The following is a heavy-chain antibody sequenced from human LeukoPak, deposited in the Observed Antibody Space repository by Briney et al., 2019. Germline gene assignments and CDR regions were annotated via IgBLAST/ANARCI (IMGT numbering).Heavy chain of an antibody. V-gene: IGHV3-30*18. CDR2: ISYDGSNK. Sequence: PGGSLRLSCAASGFTFSSYGVHWVRQAPGKGLEWVAVISYDGSNKYYADSVKGRFTISRDNSKNTLYLQMNSLRAEDTAVYYCAKLWAAAGTRDYWGQGTLVTVSS. CDR1: GFTFSSYG. J-gene: IGHJ4*02. D-gene: IGHD6-13*01. CDR3: AKLWAAAGTRDY.